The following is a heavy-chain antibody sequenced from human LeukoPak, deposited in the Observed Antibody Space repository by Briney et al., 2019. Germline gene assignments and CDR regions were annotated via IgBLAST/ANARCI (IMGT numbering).Heavy chain of an antibody. Sequence: GGSLRLSCAASGFTFSSYWMSWVRQAPGKGLEWVGNIKEDGSEKYYVESVKGRFTISRDNAKNSLYLQMNSLRAEDTAVYYCARGLGYCSGGSCYPFDYWGQGTLVTVSS. D-gene: IGHD2-15*01. J-gene: IGHJ4*02. V-gene: IGHV3-7*01. CDR2: IKEDGSEK. CDR3: ARGLGYCSGGSCYPFDY. CDR1: GFTFSSYW.